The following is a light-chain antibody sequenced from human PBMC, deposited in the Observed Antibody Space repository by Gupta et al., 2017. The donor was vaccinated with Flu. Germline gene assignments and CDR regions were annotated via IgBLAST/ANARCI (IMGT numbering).Light chain of an antibody. Sequence: DIQMTQSPSTLSASVGDRVTITCRASQSISSWLAWYQQKPGKAPKLLIYKASSLESGVPSRFSGSGSGTEFTLTVSSLQPDDFATYYCQQYNSYPYTFGQGTKLEIK. CDR2: KAS. CDR3: QQYNSYPYT. CDR1: QSISSW. J-gene: IGKJ2*01. V-gene: IGKV1-5*03.